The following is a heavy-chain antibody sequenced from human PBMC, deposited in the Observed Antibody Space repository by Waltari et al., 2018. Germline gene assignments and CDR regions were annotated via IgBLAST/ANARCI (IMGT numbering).Heavy chain of an antibody. CDR3: TRGDCGSDCYIYFY. CDR1: GFTVSGSA. D-gene: IGHD2-21*02. CDR2: IRDKGNSYAT. J-gene: IGHJ4*02. Sequence: EVQLVESGGGLGQPGGSLKVSCSASGFTVSGSALHGVRQTSGKGLEWVGRIRDKGNSYATDYAASVKGRFTMSRDDSKNTAYLQMNSLKTEDTALYYCTRGDCGSDCYIYFYWGLGTLVTVSS. V-gene: IGHV3-73*01.